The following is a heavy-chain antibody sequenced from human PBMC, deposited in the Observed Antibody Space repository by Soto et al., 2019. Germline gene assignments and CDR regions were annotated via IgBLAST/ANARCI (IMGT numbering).Heavy chain of an antibody. J-gene: IGHJ4*02. CDR1: GLSVSDNY. V-gene: IGHV3-53*01. CDR3: ARRHNSGSGSYYGGPFDD. CDR2: MYAGGDT. Sequence: EVQLVESGGALIQPGGSLRLSCGASGLSVSDNYMGWVRQAPGRGLEWVSVMYAGGDTHYADSVKGRFTISRDKSKSTLYLQMDRLRADDTAVYYCARRHNSGSGSYYGGPFDDWGQGTLVTVSS. D-gene: IGHD3-10*01.